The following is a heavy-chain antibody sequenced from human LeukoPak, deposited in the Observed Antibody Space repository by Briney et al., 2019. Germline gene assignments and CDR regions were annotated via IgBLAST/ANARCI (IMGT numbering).Heavy chain of an antibody. CDR2: TYTSGST. CDR3: ARLPVDGYCSSTSCYLPV. V-gene: IGHV4-4*09. J-gene: IGHJ6*04. D-gene: IGHD2-2*01. Sequence: SETLSLTCTVSGGSISSYYWSWIRQPPGKGLEWIGYTYTSGSTNYNPSLKSRVTISVDTSKNQFSLKLSSVTAADTAVYYCARLPVDGYCSSTSCYLPVWGKGTTVTVSS. CDR1: GGSISSYY.